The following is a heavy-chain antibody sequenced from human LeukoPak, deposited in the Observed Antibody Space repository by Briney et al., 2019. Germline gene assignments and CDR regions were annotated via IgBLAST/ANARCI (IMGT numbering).Heavy chain of an antibody. V-gene: IGHV3-74*01. J-gene: IGHJ4*02. D-gene: IGHD2-8*01. CDR3: VRGLNGNSDS. Sequence: GGSLRLSCAASGFTFSSSWMHWVREAPGKGLIWVSRMNSDGRTTTYADSVKGRFTISRDNAKNTLFLQMNSLTADDTAVYYCVRGLNGNSDSWGQGALVTVSS. CDR1: GFTFSSSW. CDR2: MNSDGRTT.